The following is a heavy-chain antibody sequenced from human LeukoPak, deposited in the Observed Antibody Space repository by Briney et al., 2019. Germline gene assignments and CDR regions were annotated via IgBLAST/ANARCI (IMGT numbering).Heavy chain of an antibody. V-gene: IGHV1-46*01. J-gene: IGHJ4*02. CDR3: AGVERTYDYGGNSQLLDY. Sequence: ASVKVSCKASGYTFTSYYMHWVRQAPGQGLEWMGVINPSGGSTSYAQKFQGRVTMTRDTSTSTVYMELSSLRSEDTAVYYCAGVERTYDYGGNSQLLDYWGQGTLVAVSS. D-gene: IGHD4-23*01. CDR2: INPSGGST. CDR1: GYTFTSYY.